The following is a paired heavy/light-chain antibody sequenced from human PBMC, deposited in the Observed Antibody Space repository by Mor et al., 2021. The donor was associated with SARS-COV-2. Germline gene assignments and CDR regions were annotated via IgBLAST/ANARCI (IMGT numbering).Light chain of an antibody. CDR3: QTWGTGIHWV. Sequence: QLVLTQSPSASASLGASVKLTCTLSSGHSSYAIAWHQQQPEKGPRYLMKLNSDGSHSKGDGIPDRFSGSSSGAERYLTISSLQSEDEADYYCQTWGTGIHWVFGGGTKLTVL. CDR2: LNSDGSH. CDR1: SGHSSYA. V-gene: IGLV4-69*01. J-gene: IGLJ3*02.
Heavy chain of an antibody. Sequence: QVQLVESGGGLVKPGGSLRLSCAASGFTFSDYYMSWIRQAPGKGLEWVSYISSSGSTIYYADSVKGRFTISRDNAKNSLYLQMNSLRAEDTAVYYCARVDGGVLVPAVDYWGQGTLVTVSS. V-gene: IGHV3-11*01. CDR3: ARVDGGVLVPAVDY. D-gene: IGHD2-2*01. J-gene: IGHJ4*02. CDR2: ISSSGSTI. CDR1: GFTFSDYY.